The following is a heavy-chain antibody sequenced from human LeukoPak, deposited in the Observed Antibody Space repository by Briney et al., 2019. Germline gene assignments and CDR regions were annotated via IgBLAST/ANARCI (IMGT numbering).Heavy chain of an antibody. CDR3: ARDYYDSSGYYYHFDY. Sequence: GGSLRLSCAASGFTFSSYGMHWVRQAPGKGLEWVAFIRYDGSNKYYADSVKGRFTVSRDNSKNTLYLQMNSLRAEDTAVYYCARDYYDSSGYYYHFDYWGQGTLVTVSS. CDR2: IRYDGSNK. CDR1: GFTFSSYG. J-gene: IGHJ4*02. V-gene: IGHV3-30*02. D-gene: IGHD3-22*01.